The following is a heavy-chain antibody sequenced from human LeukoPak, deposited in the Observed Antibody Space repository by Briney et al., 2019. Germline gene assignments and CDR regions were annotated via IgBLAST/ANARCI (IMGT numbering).Heavy chain of an antibody. J-gene: IGHJ3*02. CDR1: GDSISSDGYY. D-gene: IGHD4/OR15-4a*01. CDR3: ARVYGSNLRGAFDI. Sequence: TSETLSLTCTVSGDSISSDGYYWSWIRQHPGKGLEWIGYIYYSGSTYYNPSLKSRVTISVDTSKNQFSLKLTSVTAADTAVYYCARVYGSNLRGAFDIWGQGTMVTVSS. CDR2: IYYSGST. V-gene: IGHV4-31*03.